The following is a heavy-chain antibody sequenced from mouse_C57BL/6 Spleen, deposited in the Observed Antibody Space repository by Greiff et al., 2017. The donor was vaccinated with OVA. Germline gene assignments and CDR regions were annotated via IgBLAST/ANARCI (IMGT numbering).Heavy chain of an antibody. CDR3: TRWNDYDGWYYFDY. J-gene: IGHJ2*01. D-gene: IGHD2-4*01. Sequence: VQLKESGTVLARPGASVKMTCKTSGYTFTSYWMHWVKQRPGQGLEWIGAIYPGNSDTSYNQKFKGKAKLTAVTSASTAYMELSSLTNEDSAVYYCTRWNDYDGWYYFDYWGQGTTLTVSS. CDR2: IYPGNSDT. V-gene: IGHV1-5*01. CDR1: GYTFTSYW.